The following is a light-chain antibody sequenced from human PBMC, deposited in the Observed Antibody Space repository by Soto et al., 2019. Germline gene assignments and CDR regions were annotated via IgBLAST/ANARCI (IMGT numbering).Light chain of an antibody. CDR2: NNH. J-gene: IGLJ1*01. Sequence: QSALTQPPSASGIPGQRVTISCSGSRSNIGSNNVNWYQQLPGTAPRLLTFNNHLRPSGVPDRFSGSKSGTSASLAISGLQSEDEGDYYCAAWDDSLDGYVFGTGTKVTDL. CDR3: AAWDDSLDGYV. V-gene: IGLV1-44*01. CDR1: RSNIGSNN.